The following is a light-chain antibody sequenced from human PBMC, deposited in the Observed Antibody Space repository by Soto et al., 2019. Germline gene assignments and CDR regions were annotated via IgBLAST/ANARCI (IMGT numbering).Light chain of an antibody. CDR1: SSDVGGYNY. Sequence: QSVLTQPPSASGSPGQSVTISCTGTSSDVGGYNYVSWYQQHPGKAPKLMIYEVSKRPSGVPDRFSGSKSGNTASLTVSGLQAEDEADYYCSSYAGSTLVFSGGTKVTVL. J-gene: IGLJ2*01. CDR2: EVS. CDR3: SSYAGSTLV. V-gene: IGLV2-8*01.